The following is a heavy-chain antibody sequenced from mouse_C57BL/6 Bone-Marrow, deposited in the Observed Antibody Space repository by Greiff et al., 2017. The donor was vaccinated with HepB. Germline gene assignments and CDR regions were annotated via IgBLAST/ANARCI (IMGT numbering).Heavy chain of an antibody. CDR2: INPSSGYT. CDR1: GYTFTSYW. Sequence: VQRVESGAELAKPGASVKLSCKASGYTFTSYWMHWVKQRPGQGLEWIGYINPSSGYTKYNQKFKDKATLTADKSSSTAYMQLSSLTYEDSAVYYCASRYYFDYWGQGTTLTVSS. V-gene: IGHV1-7*01. CDR3: ASRYYFDY. J-gene: IGHJ2*01.